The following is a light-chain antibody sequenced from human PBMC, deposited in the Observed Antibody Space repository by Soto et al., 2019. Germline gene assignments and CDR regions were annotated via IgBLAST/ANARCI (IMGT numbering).Light chain of an antibody. CDR1: QSLLHSNGYNY. CDR2: LGS. V-gene: IGKV2-28*01. Sequence: DIVMTQSPLSLPVTPGEPASISCRSSQSLLHSNGYNYLDWYLQKPGQSPQLLIYLGSNRASGVPDRFSGRGSGTDFTLKISRVEAEDVGVYYCMQALQTPYTFGPGTKLEIK. CDR3: MQALQTPYT. J-gene: IGKJ2*01.